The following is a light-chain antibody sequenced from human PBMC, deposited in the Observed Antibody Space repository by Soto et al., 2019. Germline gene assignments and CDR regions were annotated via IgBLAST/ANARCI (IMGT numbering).Light chain of an antibody. CDR2: EVT. J-gene: IGLJ2*01. Sequence: QSALTQPASVSGSPGQSITISCTGTSNDVGIYNYVSWYQQHPGKAPKLIIYEVTNRPSGVSNRFSGSKSGNTASLTISGLQAEDESDYYCSSYTSISTLVFGGGTKLTVL. V-gene: IGLV2-14*01. CDR1: SNDVGIYNY. CDR3: SSYTSISTLV.